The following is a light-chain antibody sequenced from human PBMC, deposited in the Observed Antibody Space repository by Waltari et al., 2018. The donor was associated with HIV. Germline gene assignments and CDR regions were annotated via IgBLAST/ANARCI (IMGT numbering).Light chain of an antibody. CDR1: KLGDKY. V-gene: IGLV3-1*01. Sequence: SYELTQPPSVSVSPGQTASITCSGDKLGDKYACWYQQKPGQSPVLVIYQENKRPSGIPERFSGSNSGNTATLTISGTQAMDEADYYCQAWDSSLVVFGGGTKLTVL. J-gene: IGLJ2*01. CDR3: QAWDSSLVV. CDR2: QEN.